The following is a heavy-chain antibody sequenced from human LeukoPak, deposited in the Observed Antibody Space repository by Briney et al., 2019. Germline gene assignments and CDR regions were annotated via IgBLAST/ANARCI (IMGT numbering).Heavy chain of an antibody. J-gene: IGHJ4*02. CDR3: ARNDFWSGYLSYYFDY. Sequence: GGSLRLSCAASGFTFSSHSMNWVRQAPGKGLEWVSYISSSSSTIYYADSVKGRFTISRDNAKNSLYLQMNSLRAEDTAVYYCARNDFWSGYLSYYFDYWGQGTLATVSS. D-gene: IGHD3-3*01. CDR2: ISSSSSTI. CDR1: GFTFSSHS. V-gene: IGHV3-48*01.